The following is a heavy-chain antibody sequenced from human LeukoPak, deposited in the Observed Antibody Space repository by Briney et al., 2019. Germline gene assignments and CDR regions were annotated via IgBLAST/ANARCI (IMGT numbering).Heavy chain of an antibody. Sequence: GRSLRLSCAASGFTFSSYAMHWVRQPPGNGLEWVAVISYDGSNRYYTDSVKGRFTISRDNSKTTLYLQMNSLRAEDTSVYYCARGEQWFGELLYYYGMDVWGQGTTVTVSS. CDR2: ISYDGSNR. CDR1: GFTFSSYA. D-gene: IGHD3-10*01. V-gene: IGHV3-30*04. CDR3: ARGEQWFGELLYYYGMDV. J-gene: IGHJ6*02.